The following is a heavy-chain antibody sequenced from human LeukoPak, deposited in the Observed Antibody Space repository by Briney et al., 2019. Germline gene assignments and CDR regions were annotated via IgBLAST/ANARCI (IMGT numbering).Heavy chain of an antibody. V-gene: IGHV1-69*13. CDR2: IIPIFGTA. CDR1: GGTFSSYA. J-gene: IGHJ6*02. Sequence: ASVKVSCKASGGTFSSYAISWVRQAPGQGLEWMGGIIPIFGTANYAQKFQGRVTITADESTSTAYMELSSLRSEDTAVYYCARDPPPYYYYYYGMDVWGQGTTVTVSS. CDR3: ARDPPPYYYYYYGMDV.